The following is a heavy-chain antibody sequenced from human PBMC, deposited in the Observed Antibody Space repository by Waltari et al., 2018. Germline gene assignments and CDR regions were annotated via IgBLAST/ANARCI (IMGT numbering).Heavy chain of an antibody. Sequence: QVQLVESGGGVVQPGGSLRLSCAASGFTFSSYGMHWVRQAPGKGLEWIGSIYHSGSTYYNPSLKSRVTISVDTSKNQFSLKLSSVTAADTAVYYCARQPPYGIYYYGMDVWGQGTTVTVSS. V-gene: IGHV4-38-2*01. CDR2: IYHSGST. CDR3: ARQPPYGIYYYGMDV. J-gene: IGHJ6*02. CDR1: GFTFSSYG. D-gene: IGHD4-17*01.